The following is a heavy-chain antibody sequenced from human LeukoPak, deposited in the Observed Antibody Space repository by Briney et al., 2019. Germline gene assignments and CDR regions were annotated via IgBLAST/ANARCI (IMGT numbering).Heavy chain of an antibody. CDR3: ARDLTAAAGKFDY. D-gene: IGHD6-13*01. V-gene: IGHV4-30-4*01. J-gene: IGHJ4*02. CDR1: GGSSSSGDYY. Sequence: PSETLSLTCTVSGGSSSSGDYYWSWIRQPPGKGLEWIGYIYYSGSTYYNPSLKSRVTISVDTSKNQFSLKLSSVTAADTAVYYCARDLTAAAGKFDYWGQGTLVTVSS. CDR2: IYYSGST.